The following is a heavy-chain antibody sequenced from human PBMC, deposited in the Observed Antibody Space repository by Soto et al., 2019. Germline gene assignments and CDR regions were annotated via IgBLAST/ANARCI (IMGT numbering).Heavy chain of an antibody. D-gene: IGHD3-16*01. CDR3: ARGKGLLRFYYYYGMDV. CDR2: INHSGRT. J-gene: IGHJ6*02. CDR1: GFTFSNAW. V-gene: IGHV4-34*01. Sequence: LRLSCAASGFTFSNAWMSWIRHPPGNGLEWTGEINHSGRTNYNPSLKSRVTISVDTSKNQFSLKLSSVTDADTAVYYCARGKGLLRFYYYYGMDVWGQGTTVTVSS.